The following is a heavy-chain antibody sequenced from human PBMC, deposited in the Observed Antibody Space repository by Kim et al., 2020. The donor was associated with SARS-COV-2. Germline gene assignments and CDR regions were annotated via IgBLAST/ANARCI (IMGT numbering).Heavy chain of an antibody. J-gene: IGHJ4*02. Sequence: SSQSYADSVKGRFTISRDNAKNTLYLQMNSLGVEETAVYYCAFSSSWVMDYWGQGTLVTVSS. V-gene: IGHV3-74*01. CDR3: AFSSSWVMDY. D-gene: IGHD6-13*01. CDR2: SSQ.